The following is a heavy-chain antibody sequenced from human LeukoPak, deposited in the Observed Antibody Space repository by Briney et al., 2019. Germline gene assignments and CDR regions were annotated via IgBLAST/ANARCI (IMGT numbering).Heavy chain of an antibody. CDR3: ARGYYYGLGSYPIFDY. V-gene: IGHV1-69*13. CDR2: IIPIFGTA. Sequence: SVKVSCKASGGTFSSYAISWVRQAPGQGLEWMGGIIPIFGTANYAQKFQGRVTITADETTSTAYMELSSLRSEDTAVYYCARGYYYGLGSYPIFDYWGQGTLVTVSS. CDR1: GGTFSSYA. D-gene: IGHD3-10*01. J-gene: IGHJ4*02.